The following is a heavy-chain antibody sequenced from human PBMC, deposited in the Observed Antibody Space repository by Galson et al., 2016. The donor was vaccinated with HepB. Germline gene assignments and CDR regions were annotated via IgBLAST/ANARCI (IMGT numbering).Heavy chain of an antibody. V-gene: IGHV3-30*04. CDR1: GFTFSSYA. CDR2: ISYDGSYE. D-gene: IGHD3-10*01. CDR3: ARAVHGSGSYWDK. Sequence: SLRLSCAASGFTFSSYAMHWVRQAPGKGLEWVAVISYDGSYESYAGAVKGRFTIPRGNFKNTLYLHLNSLRAEETAVYYCARAVHGSGSYWDKWGQGTLVAVSS. J-gene: IGHJ4*02.